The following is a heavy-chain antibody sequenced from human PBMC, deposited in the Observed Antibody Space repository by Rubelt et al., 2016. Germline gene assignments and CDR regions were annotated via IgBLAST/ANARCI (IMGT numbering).Heavy chain of an antibody. CDR3: ARDGVGFDY. CDR2: ITPMLGNA. V-gene: IGHV1-69*04. J-gene: IGHJ4*02. D-gene: IGHD1-26*01. Sequence: QVQLVQSGAVVTKPGSSVNISCKASGGTLSSYTISWVRQAPGQGLEWMGRITPMLGNADYAQRFRGRVTITADKSMTSVHLDLTSLRSEDTAVYDCARDGVGFDYWGQGTLVTVSS. CDR1: GGTLSSYT.